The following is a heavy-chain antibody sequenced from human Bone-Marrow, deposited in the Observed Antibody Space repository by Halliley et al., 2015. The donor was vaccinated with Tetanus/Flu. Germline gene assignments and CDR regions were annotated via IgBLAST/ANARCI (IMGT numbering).Heavy chain of an antibody. Sequence: IGEVYHSGTINYTPSLKSRVPVSMDKSKTQFSLKRSSVTAADTAVYYCARDRSYNWNDVGAFDIWGQGTMVTVSS. J-gene: IGHJ3*02. CDR3: ARDRSYNWNDVGAFDI. CDR2: VYHSGTI. V-gene: IGHV4-4*02. D-gene: IGHD1-1*01.